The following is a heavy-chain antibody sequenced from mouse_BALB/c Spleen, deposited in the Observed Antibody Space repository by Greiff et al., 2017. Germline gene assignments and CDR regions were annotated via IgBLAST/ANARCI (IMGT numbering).Heavy chain of an antibody. CDR1: GYTFTDYN. Sequence: EVQLQQSGPELVKPGASVKISCKASGYTFTDYNMHWVKQSHGKSLEWIGYIYPYNGGTGYNQKFKSKATLTVDNSSSTAYMELRSLTSEDSAVYYCAREAYVHYYGWFAYWGQGTLVTVSA. V-gene: IGHV1S29*02. D-gene: IGHD1-2*01. J-gene: IGHJ3*01. CDR2: IYPYNGGT. CDR3: AREAYVHYYGWFAY.